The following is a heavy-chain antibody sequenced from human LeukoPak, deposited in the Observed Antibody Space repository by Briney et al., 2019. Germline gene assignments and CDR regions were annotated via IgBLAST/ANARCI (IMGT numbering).Heavy chain of an antibody. V-gene: IGHV4-59*11. J-gene: IGHJ3*02. CDR1: DDSFSSHY. D-gene: IGHD4-17*01. CDR3: ARDLVTVTKGFDI. Sequence: PSETLSLTCAVSDDSFSSHYWTWIRQPPGKGLEWIGYISYIGTTNYIPSLKSRVTLSIDTSKNQFSLKLRSVAAADTAVYYCARDLVTVTKGFDIWGQGTMVSVSS. CDR2: ISYIGTT.